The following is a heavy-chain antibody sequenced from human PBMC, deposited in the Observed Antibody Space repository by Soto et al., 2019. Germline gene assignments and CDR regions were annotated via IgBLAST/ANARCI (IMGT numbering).Heavy chain of an antibody. J-gene: IGHJ5*02. D-gene: IGHD3-3*01. CDR2: ISSNGGST. CDR3: ARERNYDFWSGPLYDP. V-gene: IGHV3-64*01. CDR1: GFTFSSYA. Sequence: PGGSLRLSCAASGFTFSSYAMHWVRQAPGKGLEYVSAISSNGGSTYYANSVKGRFTISRDNSKNTLYLQMGSLRAEDMAVYYCARERNYDFWSGPLYDPWGQGTLVTVSS.